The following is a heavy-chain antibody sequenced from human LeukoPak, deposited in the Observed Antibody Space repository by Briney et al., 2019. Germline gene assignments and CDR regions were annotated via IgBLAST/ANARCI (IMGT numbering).Heavy chain of an antibody. D-gene: IGHD6-19*01. J-gene: IGHJ6*03. CDR1: GGSISSYY. CDR3: ARVGYSSGWYGVSYYYYYMDV. Sequence: SETLSLTCTVSGGSISSYYWSWIRQPPGKGLEWIGYIYYSGSTNYNPSLKGRVTISVDTSKNQFSLKLSSVTAADTAVYYCARVGYSSGWYGVSYYYYYMDVWGKGTTVTISS. CDR2: IYYSGST. V-gene: IGHV4-59*01.